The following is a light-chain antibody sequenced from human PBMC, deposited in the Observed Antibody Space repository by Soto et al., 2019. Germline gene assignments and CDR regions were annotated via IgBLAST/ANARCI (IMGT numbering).Light chain of an antibody. CDR2: EVS. CDR1: SSDVGGYNY. Sequence: QSALTQPPSASGSPGQSVTISCTGTSSDVGGYNYVPWYQQHPGKAPKLMIYEVSKRPSGVPDRFSGSKSGNTASLTVSGLQAEDEADYYCSSYAGSNNYVFGTGTKLTV. CDR3: SSYAGSNNYV. V-gene: IGLV2-8*01. J-gene: IGLJ1*01.